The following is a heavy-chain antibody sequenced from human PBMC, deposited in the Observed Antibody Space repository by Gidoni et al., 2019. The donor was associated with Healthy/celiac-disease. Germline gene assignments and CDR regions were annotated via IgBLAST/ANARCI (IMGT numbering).Heavy chain of an antibody. V-gene: IGHV4-34*01. CDR1: GGSFSGYY. CDR3: ARGLAARVPFDY. Sequence: QVQLQQWGAGLSKPSETLSLTCAVYGGSFSGYYWSWIRQPPGKGLEWIGEINPSGSTNYNPTRKSRVTISVDTSKNQFSLKLSSVTAADTAVYYCARGLAARVPFDYWGQGTLVTVSS. J-gene: IGHJ4*02. D-gene: IGHD6-6*01. CDR2: INPSGST.